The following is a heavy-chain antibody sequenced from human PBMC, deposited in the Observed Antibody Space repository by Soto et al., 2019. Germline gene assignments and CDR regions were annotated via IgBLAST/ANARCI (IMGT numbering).Heavy chain of an antibody. D-gene: IGHD1-26*01. Sequence: QVQLLQSGSEVRKPGSSVKVSCKASGGTHHNYAFTWVRQARGQGREWVGGIIPSFATVVYAQRFEGRVTISADKSTSTSSLELTTLSFDDTAVYYCTLWWEAVRYPYAVLDFWGQGPAITVSS. CDR1: GGTHHNYA. CDR3: TLWWEAVRYPYAVLDF. V-gene: IGHV1-69*06. J-gene: IGHJ6*02. CDR2: IIPSFATV.